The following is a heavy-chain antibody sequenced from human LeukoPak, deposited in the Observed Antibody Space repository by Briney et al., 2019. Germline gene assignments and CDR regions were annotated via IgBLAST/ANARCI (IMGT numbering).Heavy chain of an antibody. J-gene: IGHJ4*02. CDR1: GVSFSNYG. V-gene: IGHV3-23*01. D-gene: IGHD4-23*01. CDR3: AKDRRSYGGTSFDS. Sequence: GGSLRLSCAASGVSFSNYGMSWVRQAPGEGLEWVSAISDSTWYADSVKGRFTISRDSSQNTVYLQMNSLRAEDTAVYYCAKDRRSYGGTSFDSWGQGTLVTVSS. CDR2: ISDST.